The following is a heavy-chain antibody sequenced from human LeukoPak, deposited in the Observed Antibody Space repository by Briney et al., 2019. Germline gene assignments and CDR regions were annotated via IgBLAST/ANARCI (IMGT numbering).Heavy chain of an antibody. J-gene: IGHJ3*02. CDR3: ARAGPGEYDFWSGFAGAFDI. CDR1: GGSISSYY. Sequence: PSETLSLTCTVSGGSISSYYWSWIRQPAGKGLEWIGRIYTSGSTNYNPSLKSRVTMSVDTSKNQFSLKLSSVTAADTAVYYCARAGPGEYDFWSGFAGAFDIWGQGTMVTVSS. CDR2: IYTSGST. D-gene: IGHD3-3*01. V-gene: IGHV4-4*07.